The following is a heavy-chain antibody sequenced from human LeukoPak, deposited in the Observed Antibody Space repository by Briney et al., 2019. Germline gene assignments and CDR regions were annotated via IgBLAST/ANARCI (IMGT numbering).Heavy chain of an antibody. D-gene: IGHD3-3*01. V-gene: IGHV4-34*01. CDR1: GGTFSGYY. CDR3: ARDRRYYDFWSGYRDPINWFDP. J-gene: IGHJ5*02. CDR2: SNDSGGT. Sequence: SETLSLTCAVYGGTFSGYYWSWIRQPPGKRLEWVGESNDSGGTNYNPSLKSRVTISADKSKNQFSLKLSSVTAADTAVYYCARDRRYYDFWSGYRDPINWFDPWGQGTLVTVSS.